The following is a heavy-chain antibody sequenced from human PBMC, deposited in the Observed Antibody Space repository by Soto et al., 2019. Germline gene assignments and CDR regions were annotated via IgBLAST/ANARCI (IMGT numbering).Heavy chain of an antibody. V-gene: IGHV1-69*02. D-gene: IGHD5-18*01. J-gene: IGHJ5*02. Sequence: QVQLAQSGAEVKKPGSSVKVSCKASGGTFSSYTISWVRQAPGQGLEWMGRIIPILGIANYAQKFQGRVTSTANKSTSTAYMELSSLRSEDTAVYYCASLNVDTAMVHWFDPWGQGTLVTVSS. CDR3: ASLNVDTAMVHWFDP. CDR1: GGTFSSYT. CDR2: IIPILGIA.